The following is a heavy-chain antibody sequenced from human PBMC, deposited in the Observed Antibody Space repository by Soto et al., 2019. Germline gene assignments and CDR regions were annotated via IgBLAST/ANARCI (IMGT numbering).Heavy chain of an antibody. Sequence: GALVKVSCKASGGSFSTYAINWLRQAPGQGLEWMGGIIPIFGTANYAQKFQGRVTITADESTSTAYMELSSLRSEDTAVYYCARAGIVGATIYYGMDVWGQGTTVTVSS. V-gene: IGHV1-69*13. D-gene: IGHD1-26*01. CDR2: IIPIFGTA. CDR1: GGSFSTYA. J-gene: IGHJ6*02. CDR3: ARAGIVGATIYYGMDV.